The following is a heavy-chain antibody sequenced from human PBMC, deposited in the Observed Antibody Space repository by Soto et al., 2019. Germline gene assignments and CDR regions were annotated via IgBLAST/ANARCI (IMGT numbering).Heavy chain of an antibody. V-gene: IGHV2-26*01. CDR2: IFSNDER. CDR3: AQTEDGGRSRTPAGWFDA. D-gene: IGHD2-15*01. Sequence: GSGPTPVNPTENLTLTCTVSGFPLQYSGMGVSWIRQPPGKALEWLAHIFSNDERRFSTSLKNRLTISKDTFNSQVVLIMTNMDPVDTATYYCAQTEDGGRSRTPAGWFDAWGQGTLVTVSS. CDR1: GFPLQYSGMG. J-gene: IGHJ5*02.